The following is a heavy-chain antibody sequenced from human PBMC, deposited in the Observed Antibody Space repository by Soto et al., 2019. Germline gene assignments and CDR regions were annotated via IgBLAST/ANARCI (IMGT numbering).Heavy chain of an antibody. CDR3: AVAVAGPTAIGY. J-gene: IGHJ4*02. CDR2: INSDGSST. D-gene: IGHD6-19*01. CDR1: GFTFSLYW. Sequence: EVQLVESGGGLVQPGGPLRLSCAASGFTFSLYWMHWVRPAPGKGLVWVSRINSDGSSTSYADSVKGRFTIPRDNAKNTLYLQMNSLGAEDTAVYYCAVAVAGPTAIGYWGQGTLVTVSS. V-gene: IGHV3-74*01.